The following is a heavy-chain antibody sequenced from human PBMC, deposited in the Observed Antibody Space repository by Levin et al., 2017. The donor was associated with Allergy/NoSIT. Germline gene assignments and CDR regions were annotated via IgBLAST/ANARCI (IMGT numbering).Heavy chain of an antibody. CDR1: GFTFSSYS. CDR2: ISSSSTTI. J-gene: IGHJ4*02. D-gene: IGHD1-26*01. Sequence: GGSLRLSCAASGFTFSSYSMNWVRQAPGKGLEWVSYISSSSTTIYYADSVKGRFSISRDNAENSLYLQMNRLRDEDTALYYCVRGIVGSISASGGQGTLVTVSS. CDR3: VRGIVGSISAS. V-gene: IGHV3-48*02.